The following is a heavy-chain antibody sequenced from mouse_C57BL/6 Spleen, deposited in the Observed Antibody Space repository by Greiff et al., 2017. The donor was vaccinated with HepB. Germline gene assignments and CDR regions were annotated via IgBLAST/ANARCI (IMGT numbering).Heavy chain of an antibody. Sequence: VQLKESGPELVKPGASVKMSCKASGYTFTDYNMHWVKQSHGKSLEWIGYINPNNGGTSYNQKFKGKATLTVNKSSSTAYMELRSLTSEDSAVYYCARGGGGIYYDYDEGSWFAYWGQGTLVTVSA. CDR3: ARGGGGIYYDYDEGSWFAY. D-gene: IGHD2-4*01. V-gene: IGHV1-22*01. CDR2: INPNNGGT. CDR1: GYTFTDYN. J-gene: IGHJ3*01.